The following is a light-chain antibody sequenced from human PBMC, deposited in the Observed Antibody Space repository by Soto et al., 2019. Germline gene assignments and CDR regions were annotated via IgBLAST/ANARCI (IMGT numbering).Light chain of an antibody. CDR1: NSDVGGYNY. Sequence: QSALTHPASVSGSPGQSITISCTGTNSDVGGYNYVSWYQQHPGKAPELMIYEVSHRPSGVSNRFSGSKSDNTASLTISGLQAEDEVYCYCSSCKRLTSLYV. CDR3: SSCKRLTSLYV. J-gene: IGLJ1*01. V-gene: IGLV2-14*01. CDR2: EVS.